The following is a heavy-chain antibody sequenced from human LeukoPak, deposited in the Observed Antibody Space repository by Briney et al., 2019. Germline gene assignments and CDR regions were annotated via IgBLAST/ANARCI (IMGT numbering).Heavy chain of an antibody. D-gene: IGHD3-16*01. CDR2: IYYSGST. Sequence: SETLSLTCTVSGGSISSYYWSWIRQPPGKGLEWIGYIYYSGSTNYNPSLKSRVTISVDTSKNQISLKLSSVTAADTAVYYCARVKYYDYVWGGFDYWGQGTLVTVSS. J-gene: IGHJ4*02. V-gene: IGHV4-59*01. CDR1: GGSISSYY. CDR3: ARVKYYDYVWGGFDY.